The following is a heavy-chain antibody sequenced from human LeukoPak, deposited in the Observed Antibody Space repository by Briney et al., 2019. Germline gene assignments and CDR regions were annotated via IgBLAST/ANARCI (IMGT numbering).Heavy chain of an antibody. CDR3: ARDSKQWLPTEWYFDL. V-gene: IGHV4-59*01. CDR1: GGSISNYY. Sequence: SETLSLTCTVSGGSISNYYWSWIRQPPGKGLEWIGYIYYSGSTNYNPSLKSRVTISVDTSKNQFSLKLSSVTAADTAVYYCARDSKQWLPTEWYFDLWGRGTLVTVSS. J-gene: IGHJ2*01. CDR2: IYYSGST. D-gene: IGHD6-19*01.